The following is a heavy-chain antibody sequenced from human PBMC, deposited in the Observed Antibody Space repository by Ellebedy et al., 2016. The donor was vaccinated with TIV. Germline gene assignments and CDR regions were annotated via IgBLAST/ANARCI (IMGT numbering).Heavy chain of an antibody. CDR3: ACRPVESWELQHSGDY. V-gene: IGHV3-30*14. D-gene: IGHD1-26*01. J-gene: IGHJ4*02. CDR2: ISYDGSNK. CDR1: GFTFSSYA. Sequence: GGSLRLSXAASGFTFSSYAMHWVRQAPGKGLEWVAVISYDGSNKYYADSVKGRFTISRDNSKNTLYLQMNSLRAEDTAVYYCACRPVESWELQHSGDYWGQGTLVTVSS.